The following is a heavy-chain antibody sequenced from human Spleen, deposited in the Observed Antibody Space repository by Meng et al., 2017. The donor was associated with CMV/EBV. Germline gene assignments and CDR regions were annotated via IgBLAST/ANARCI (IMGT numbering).Heavy chain of an antibody. CDR1: GFTFSDHS. V-gene: IGHV3-7*01. D-gene: IGHD3-10*01. Sequence: GVLKISCAASGFTFSDHSMTWVRQAPGKGLEWVANIKHDGSETYYVGSVRGRFIISRDNAKNSLYLQVNSLRADDTAVYFCARPISMGRDDAFAFWGQGTMVTVSS. J-gene: IGHJ3*01. CDR2: IKHDGSET. CDR3: ARPISMGRDDAFAF.